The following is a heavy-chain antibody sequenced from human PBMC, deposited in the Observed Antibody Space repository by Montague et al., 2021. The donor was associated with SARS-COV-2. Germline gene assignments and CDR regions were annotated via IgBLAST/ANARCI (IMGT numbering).Heavy chain of an antibody. CDR1: GGSISTYY. J-gene: IGHJ4*02. V-gene: IGHV4-59*12. Sequence: SETLSLTCTVSGGSISTYYWSWIWKSPGKGLELIGYIYYSGNPNYNHYLTRRVTISVDTSRNQYSLKLTSVTVADTAVYFCARGHLSVSMIVVVFTSASYYFDYWGQGALVTVSS. CDR2: IYYSGNP. CDR3: ARGHLSVSMIVVVFTSASYYFDY. D-gene: IGHD3-22*01.